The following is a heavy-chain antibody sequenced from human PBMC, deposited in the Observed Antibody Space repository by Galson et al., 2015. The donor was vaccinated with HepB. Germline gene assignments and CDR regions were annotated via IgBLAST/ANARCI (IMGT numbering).Heavy chain of an antibody. D-gene: IGHD3-10*01. J-gene: IGHJ5*02. Sequence: SLRLSCAASGSSLSGYWMSWVRQAPEKGLEWVANIKQDGSEKYYLDSVKGRFTISRDHAKNSLYLQMNSLRVEDTAVYYCARERITMVRGVVYPGWFDPWGQGTLVTVSS. CDR1: GSSLSGYW. V-gene: IGHV3-7*03. CDR2: IKQDGSEK. CDR3: ARERITMVRGVVYPGWFDP.